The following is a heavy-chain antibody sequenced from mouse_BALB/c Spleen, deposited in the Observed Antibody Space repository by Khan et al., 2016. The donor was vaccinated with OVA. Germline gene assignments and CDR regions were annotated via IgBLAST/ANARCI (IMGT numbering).Heavy chain of an antibody. Sequence: VQLQESGPGLVQPSQSLSITCTVSGFSLTNFGVHWVRQSPGKGLEWLGVIWSGGSTDYNAAFKSRLSISKDNSKSQVFFKMNSQQANDTATYYCARREDLMAWFAYWGQGTLVTVSA. CDR2: IWSGGST. CDR1: GFSLTNFG. CDR3: ARREDLMAWFAY. J-gene: IGHJ3*01. V-gene: IGHV2-2*02.